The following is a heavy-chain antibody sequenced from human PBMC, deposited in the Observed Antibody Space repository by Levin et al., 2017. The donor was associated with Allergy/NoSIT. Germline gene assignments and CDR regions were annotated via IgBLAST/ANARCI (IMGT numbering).Heavy chain of an antibody. CDR2: ISYDGSNK. J-gene: IGHJ3*02. D-gene: IGHD5-12*01. CDR1: GFTFSSYG. Sequence: GESLKISCAASGFTFSSYGMHWVRQAPGKGLEWVAVISYDGSNKYYADSVKGRFTISRDNSKNTLYLQMNSLRAEDTAVYYCAKVQSGYDLLSAFDIWGQGTMVTVSS. V-gene: IGHV3-30*18. CDR3: AKVQSGYDLLSAFDI.